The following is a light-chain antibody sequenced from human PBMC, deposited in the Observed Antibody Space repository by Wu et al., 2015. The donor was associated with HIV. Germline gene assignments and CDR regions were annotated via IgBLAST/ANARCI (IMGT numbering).Light chain of an antibody. J-gene: IGKJ1*01. V-gene: IGKV1-6*01. Sequence: IQMTQSPSSLSASVGDRVTITCRASQAIRNDVGWYQQKPGKAPKVLIYAASNLQSGVPSRFSGSGSGTHFTLTITSLQPEDFATYYCLQVYNYPWTFGQGTKVE. CDR2: AAS. CDR3: LQVYNYPWT. CDR1: QAIRND.